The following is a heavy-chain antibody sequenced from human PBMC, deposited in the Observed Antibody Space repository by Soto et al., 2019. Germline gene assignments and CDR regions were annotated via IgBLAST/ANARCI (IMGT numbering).Heavy chain of an antibody. CDR2: IHYSGSA. Sequence: QVQLQEAGPGLVRPSQTLSLPCTVYGGSISYDPYHWTWIRQPPGKGLEWIGYIHYSGSAFYNPSLQRRLCMSVDTSKSLFSLNLSPVTAADTAVYFCVREDDGGDRDYYGLDVWGQGTTVTVSS. J-gene: IGHJ6*02. CDR3: VREDDGGDRDYYGLDV. CDR1: GGSISYDPYH. V-gene: IGHV4-30-4*01. D-gene: IGHD2-21*02.